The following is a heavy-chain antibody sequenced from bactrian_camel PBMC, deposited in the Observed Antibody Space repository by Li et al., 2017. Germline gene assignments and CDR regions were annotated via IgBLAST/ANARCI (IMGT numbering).Heavy chain of an antibody. CDR3: AARSAYCLGWLHPNTRRGYNY. D-gene: IGHD5*01. V-gene: IGHV3S26*01. CDR2: ITGDGVR. Sequence: HVQLVESGGGLVQPGGSLTLSCAASGFIFRNYWLYWVRQAPGKGLEWVASITGDGVRSAADSRFTASKDNAKNTLYLQMNSLKPEDTAMYYCAARSAYCLGWLHPNTRRGYNYWGQGTQVT. J-gene: IGHJ4*01. CDR1: GFIFRNYW.